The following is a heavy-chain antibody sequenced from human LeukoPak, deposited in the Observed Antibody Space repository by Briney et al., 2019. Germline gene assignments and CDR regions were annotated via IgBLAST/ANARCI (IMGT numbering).Heavy chain of an antibody. CDR3: ARAFLFYGDYGRLHFDY. D-gene: IGHD4-17*01. CDR2: INHSGST. CDR1: GGSFSGYY. Sequence: SETLSLTCAVYGGSFSGYYWSWIRQPPGKGLESIGEINHSGSTNYNPSLKSRVTISVDTSKNQFSLKLSSVTAADTAVYYCARAFLFYGDYGRLHFDYWGQGTLVTVSS. V-gene: IGHV4-34*01. J-gene: IGHJ4*02.